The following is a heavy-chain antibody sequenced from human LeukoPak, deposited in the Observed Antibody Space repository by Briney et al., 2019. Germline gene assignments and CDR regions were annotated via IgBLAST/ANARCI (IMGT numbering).Heavy chain of an antibody. Sequence: PGGSLRLSCAASGFTFSRYSMNWVRQAPGKGLEWVSSISSSSSYIYYADSVKGRFTISRDNAKNSLYLQMNSLRAEDTAVYYCARDRDSSGVFDYWGQGTLVTVSS. CDR2: ISSSSSYI. CDR1: GFTFSRYS. J-gene: IGHJ4*02. V-gene: IGHV3-21*01. D-gene: IGHD6-6*01. CDR3: ARDRDSSGVFDY.